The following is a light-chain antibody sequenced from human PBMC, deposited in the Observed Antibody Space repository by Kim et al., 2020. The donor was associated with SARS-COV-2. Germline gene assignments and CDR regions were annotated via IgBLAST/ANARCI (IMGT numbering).Light chain of an antibody. CDR1: QNLLYTPNNKNY. V-gene: IGKV4-1*01. J-gene: IGKJ1*01. CDR2: WAS. CDR3: QQYYTTPPT. Sequence: ATLNCKSSQNLLYTPNNKNYLVWYQQRPGQPPKLLMRWASTRESGVPDRFSGSGSGTDFTLTISSLQAEDVAIYYCQQYYTTPPTFGQGTKVDIK.